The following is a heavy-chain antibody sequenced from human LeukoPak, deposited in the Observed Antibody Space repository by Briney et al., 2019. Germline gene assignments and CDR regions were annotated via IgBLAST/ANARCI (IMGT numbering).Heavy chain of an antibody. D-gene: IGHD4-17*01. Sequence: PSDTLSLTCTVSGGSISSSRYYWGWSRQPPGKGLEWSGSIYYSGSTSYNPSLKSRVTISVDTSKNKLYLKLSSVTAADTAIYYCTSEYGFMTTVFHAFDIWGQGTMVTVSS. J-gene: IGHJ3*02. CDR3: TSEYGFMTTVFHAFDI. CDR1: GGSISSSRYY. CDR2: IYYSGST. V-gene: IGHV4-39*07.